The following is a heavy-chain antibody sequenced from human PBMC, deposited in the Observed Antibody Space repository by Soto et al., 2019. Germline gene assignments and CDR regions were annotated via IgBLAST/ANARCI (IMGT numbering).Heavy chain of an antibody. CDR2: IYSGGST. V-gene: IGHV3-66*01. CDR3: ARGPTYYYYGMDV. J-gene: IGHJ6*02. CDR1: GFTVSSNY. Sequence: PGGSLRLSCAASGFTVSSNYMSWVRQPPGKGLEWVSIIYSGGSTYYADTVKGRFTISRDNSKNTLYLKMNSLRAEDTAVYYCARGPTYYYYGMDVWGQGTTVTVSS.